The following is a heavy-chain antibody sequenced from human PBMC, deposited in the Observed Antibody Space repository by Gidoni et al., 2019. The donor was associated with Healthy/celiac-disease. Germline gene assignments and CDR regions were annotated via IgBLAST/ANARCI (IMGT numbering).Heavy chain of an antibody. D-gene: IGHD2-15*01. CDR1: GGSFSGYY. CDR2: INHSGST. Sequence: QVQLQQWGAGLLKPSETLSLTCAVSGGSFSGYYWSWIRQPPGKGLEWIGEINHSGSTNYNPSLKSRVTISVDTSKNQFSLKLSSVTAADTAVYYCARDRYCSGGSCYVDYWGQGTLVTVSS. V-gene: IGHV4-34*01. CDR3: ARDRYCSGGSCYVDY. J-gene: IGHJ4*02.